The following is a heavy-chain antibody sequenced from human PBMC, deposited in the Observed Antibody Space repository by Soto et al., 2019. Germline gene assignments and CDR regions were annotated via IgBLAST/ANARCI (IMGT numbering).Heavy chain of an antibody. J-gene: IGHJ4*02. CDR3: AKGDSIFGVVLPHLDY. V-gene: IGHV3-23*01. D-gene: IGHD3-3*01. Sequence: GGSLRLSCAASGFTFGNYAMNWVRQAPGKGLEWVSGISYSGGSTFYADSVEGRFTISRDDSKNTLFLQMNSLRAEDTAVYYCAKGDSIFGVVLPHLDYWGQGTLVTVSS. CDR2: ISYSGGST. CDR1: GFTFGNYA.